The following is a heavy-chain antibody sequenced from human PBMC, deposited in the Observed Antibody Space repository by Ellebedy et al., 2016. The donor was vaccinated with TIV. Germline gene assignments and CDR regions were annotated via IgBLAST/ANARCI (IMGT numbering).Heavy chain of an antibody. CDR1: GFSLITSGMS. CDR2: IDWDNDR. J-gene: IGHJ5*01. CDR3: ARITSGWGFDS. V-gene: IGHV2-70*17. D-gene: IGHD6-19*01. Sequence: RGSGPTLVKPPQTLTLTCTFSGFSLITSGMSVSWIRQPPGKALEWLARIDWDNDRFYNTSLRTRLTISKDTSKNQVVLTMTNMDPVDTATYYCARITSGWGFDSWGQGTLDTVSS.